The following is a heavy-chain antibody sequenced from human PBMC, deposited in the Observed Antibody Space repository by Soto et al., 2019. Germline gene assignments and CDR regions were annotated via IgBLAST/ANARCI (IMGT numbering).Heavy chain of an antibody. CDR3: ASSPVTGIYYAMDV. D-gene: IGHD6-19*01. CDR1: GGSISSGGYY. J-gene: IGHJ6*02. CDR2: IYYTGST. Sequence: QVQLQESGPGLVKPSQTLSLTCTVSGGSISSGGYYWSWIRQHPGKGLEWIGNIYYTGSTHYDPSLKRRITISLDTSKNQISLKLSSVTAADTAVYYCASSPVTGIYYAMDVWGQGTTVTVSS. V-gene: IGHV4-31*03.